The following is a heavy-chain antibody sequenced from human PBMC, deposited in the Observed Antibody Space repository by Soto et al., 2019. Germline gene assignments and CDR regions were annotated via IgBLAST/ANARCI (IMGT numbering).Heavy chain of an antibody. D-gene: IGHD3-16*01. CDR3: AFTLSANYYYGMDV. Sequence: QVQLVHSGAEVKKPGSSVKVSCKASGGTFSSYAISWVRQAPGQGLEWMGGIIPIFGTPDYAQKFQGRVTITADESTSTAYMELSSLRSEDTAVYYCAFTLSANYYYGMDVWGQGTTVTVSS. V-gene: IGHV1-69*12. J-gene: IGHJ6*02. CDR2: IIPIFGTP. CDR1: GGTFSSYA.